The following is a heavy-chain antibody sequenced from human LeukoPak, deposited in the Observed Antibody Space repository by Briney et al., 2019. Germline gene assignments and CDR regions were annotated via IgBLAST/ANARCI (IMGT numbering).Heavy chain of an antibody. V-gene: IGHV7-4-1*02. Sequence: ASVKVSCKAFGYTFTNNWMHWVRQAPGQGLEWMGWINTNTGKPTYVQGFRGRFEFSLDTSVSTAYLQISSLKTEDTAVYYCARSGADNWNYEFDYWGQGTLVTVSS. CDR1: GYTFTNNW. D-gene: IGHD1-7*01. CDR2: INTNTGKP. J-gene: IGHJ4*02. CDR3: ARSGADNWNYEFDY.